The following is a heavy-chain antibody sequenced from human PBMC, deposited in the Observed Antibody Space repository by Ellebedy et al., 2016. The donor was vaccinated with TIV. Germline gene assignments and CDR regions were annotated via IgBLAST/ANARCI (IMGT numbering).Heavy chain of an antibody. V-gene: IGHV1-8*01. CDR2: MNLNSGNT. CDR3: ARYPTPSIAAVGPEGKTPTPYGMDV. D-gene: IGHD6-13*01. CDR1: GYTFTTYD. J-gene: IGHJ6*02. Sequence: AASVKVSCKASGYTFTTYDINWVRHATGQGLEWMGWMNLNSGNTGYAQKFQGRVTMTRNTSISTAYMELSSLRSEDTAVYYCARYPTPSIAAVGPEGKTPTPYGMDVWGQGTTVTVSS.